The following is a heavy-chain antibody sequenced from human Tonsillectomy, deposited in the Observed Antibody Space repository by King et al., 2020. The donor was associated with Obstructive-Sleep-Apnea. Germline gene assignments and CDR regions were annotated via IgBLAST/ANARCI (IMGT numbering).Heavy chain of an antibody. Sequence: VQLVESGGGLVQPGGSLNLACAASGFTFSRSSINWVRQAPGKGLGWVAYIRSNSRAIYYADSVRGRFTISRDDSKNSVFLQMNTLRVEDTAVYYCAKVRHYFENGGMDVWGQGTTVTVSS. V-gene: IGHV3-48*04. J-gene: IGHJ6*02. D-gene: IGHD3-22*01. CDR1: GFTFSRSS. CDR3: AKVRHYFENGGMDV. CDR2: IRSNSRAI.